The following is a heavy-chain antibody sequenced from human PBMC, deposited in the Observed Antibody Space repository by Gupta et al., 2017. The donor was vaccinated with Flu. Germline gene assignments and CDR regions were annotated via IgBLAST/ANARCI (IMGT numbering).Heavy chain of an antibody. CDR3: ATEGIGPMAGRGTPDY. Sequence: QIQLLQSGPEVKKPGASVKVSCKASGYTFTNYGINWVRQAPGQGPEWMGWISAYNGNTNYAQKCQGRVTMTTDKLTTTAYMEVGSLRSDDTAVYYCATEGIGPMAGRGTPDYWGQGTLVTVSS. D-gene: IGHD6-19*01. CDR1: GYTFTNYG. J-gene: IGHJ4*02. CDR2: ISAYNGNT. V-gene: IGHV1-18*01.